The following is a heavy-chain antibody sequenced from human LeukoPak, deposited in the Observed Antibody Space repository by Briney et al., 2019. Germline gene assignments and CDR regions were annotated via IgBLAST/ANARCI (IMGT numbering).Heavy chain of an antibody. CDR1: GGSISSYY. V-gene: IGHV4-59*01. CDR2: IYYSGST. CDR3: ARGHYYGSGSYYPYYYYGMDV. J-gene: IGHJ6*02. Sequence: SETLSLTCIVSGGSISSYYWSWIRRPPGKGLEWIGYIYYSGSTNYNPSLKSRVTISVDTSKNQFSLKLSSVTAADTAVYYCARGHYYGSGSYYPYYYYGMDVWGQGTTVTVSS. D-gene: IGHD3-10*01.